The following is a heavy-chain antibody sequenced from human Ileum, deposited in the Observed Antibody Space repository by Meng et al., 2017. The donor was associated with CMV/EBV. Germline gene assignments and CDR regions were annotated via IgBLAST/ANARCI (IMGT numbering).Heavy chain of an antibody. J-gene: IGHJ5*02. D-gene: IGHD1-1*01. CDR1: GYTFTSYD. CDR2: MNPNSGNT. CDR3: ARRSGTTGTTRWFDP. V-gene: IGHV1-8*03. Sequence: SGYTFTSYDIHWVRQATGQGLEWMGWMNPNSGNTGYAQKFQGRVTITRNTSISTAYMELSSLTSEDTAIYYCARRSGTTGTTRWFDPWGQGTLVTVSS.